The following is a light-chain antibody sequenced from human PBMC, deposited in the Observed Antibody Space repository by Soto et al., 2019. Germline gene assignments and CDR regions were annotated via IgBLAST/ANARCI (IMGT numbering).Light chain of an antibody. CDR1: QSVGTLY. J-gene: IGKJ3*01. V-gene: IGKV3-15*01. CDR3: QQYNNWPPIT. Sequence: IVLTQSPGTLSLSPGDRATLSCRASQSVGTLYLAWYQQKPGQAPRLLIYGASTRATGIPARFSGSGSGTEFTLTISSLQSEDFAVYYCQQYNNWPPITFGPGTKVDIK. CDR2: GAS.